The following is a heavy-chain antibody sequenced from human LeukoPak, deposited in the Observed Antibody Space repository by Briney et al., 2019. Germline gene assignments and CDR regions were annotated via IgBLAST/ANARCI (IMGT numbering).Heavy chain of an antibody. V-gene: IGHV1-18*01. CDR2: ISAYNGNT. J-gene: IGHJ6*02. Sequence: ASVTVSFTASGYTFTMYGNSRVRQAPGQGLEWKGWISAYNGNTNYAQKLQGRVTITTDTATSKDYMELRSLRSDDTAVYYCARDARARYDIFYMDVWGQGTTVTVSS. D-gene: IGHD3-9*01. CDR1: GYTFTMYG. CDR3: ARDARARYDIFYMDV.